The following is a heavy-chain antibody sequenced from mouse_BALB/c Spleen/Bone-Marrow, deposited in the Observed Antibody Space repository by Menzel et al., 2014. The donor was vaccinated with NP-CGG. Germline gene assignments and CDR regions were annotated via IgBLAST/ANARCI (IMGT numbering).Heavy chain of an antibody. V-gene: IGHV3-1*02. CDR2: IHYSGST. Sequence: EVKLLESGPDPVKPSQSLSLPCTVTGYSITSGYSCHWIRQFPGNTLEWMGYIHYSGSTNYNPSLKSRISITRDTSKNQFFLQLISVTTEDTATYYCARGENYGYDGFAYWGQGTLVTVSA. J-gene: IGHJ3*01. CDR1: GYSITSGYS. CDR3: ARGENYGYDGFAY. D-gene: IGHD2-2*01.